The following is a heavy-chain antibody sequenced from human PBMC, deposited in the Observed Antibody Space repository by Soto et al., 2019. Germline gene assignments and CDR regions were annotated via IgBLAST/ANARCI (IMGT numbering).Heavy chain of an antibody. CDR2: IIPIFGTA. CDR1: GGTFSSYA. Sequence: QVQLVQSGAEVKKPGSSVKVSCKASGGTFSSYAISWVRQAPGQGLEWMGGIIPIFGTANYAQKFQGRVTITADKSTSTSYMELSSLRSEDTAVYYCAREGLGYYESRGYSAFDIWGQGTMVTVSS. CDR3: AREGLGYYESRGYSAFDI. D-gene: IGHD3-22*01. V-gene: IGHV1-69*14. J-gene: IGHJ3*02.